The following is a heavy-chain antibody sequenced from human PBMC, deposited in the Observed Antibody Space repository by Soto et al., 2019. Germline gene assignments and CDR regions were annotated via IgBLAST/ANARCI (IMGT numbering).Heavy chain of an antibody. V-gene: IGHV1-8*01. CDR2: LNPNRGNT. CDR3: ARAIRDKVYCYYGMDV. D-gene: IGHD2-15*01. Sequence: ASVKVSCKASGYTFPSYDINWVRQATGQGLEWMGWLNPNRGNTGYAQKFQARVTMTRNTSISTAYMELSSLRSEDTAVYYCARAIRDKVYCYYGMDVWGQGTTVTVSS. CDR1: GYTFPSYD. J-gene: IGHJ6*02.